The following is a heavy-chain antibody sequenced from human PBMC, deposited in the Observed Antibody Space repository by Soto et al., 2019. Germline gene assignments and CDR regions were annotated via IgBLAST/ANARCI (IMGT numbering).Heavy chain of an antibody. V-gene: IGHV6-1*01. CDR1: GNSVSSNSAA. CDR3: AGVASFRGTVV. J-gene: IGHJ6*02. Sequence: SQTLSLTCVISGNSVSSNSAAWIWIRQSPSRGLEWVGRTYYRSKWYNDYAVSVKSRITINTDTSKNQFSLHLDSVIPEDTAVYYCAGVASFRGTVVWGQGTPVNVSS. CDR2: TYYRSKWYN. D-gene: IGHD2-21*01.